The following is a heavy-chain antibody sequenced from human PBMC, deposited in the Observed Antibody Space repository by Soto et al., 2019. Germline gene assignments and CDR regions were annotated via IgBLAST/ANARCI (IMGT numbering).Heavy chain of an antibody. Sequence: PSETLSLTCTVSGGSISSYYWSWIRQPPGKGLEWIGYIYYSGSTNYNPSLKSRVTISVDTSKNQFSLKLSSVTAADTAVYYCARGLRYFDWLSRGFDPWGQGTLVTVS. CDR3: ARGLRYFDWLSRGFDP. D-gene: IGHD3-9*01. CDR1: GGSISSYY. J-gene: IGHJ5*02. V-gene: IGHV4-59*01. CDR2: IYYSGST.